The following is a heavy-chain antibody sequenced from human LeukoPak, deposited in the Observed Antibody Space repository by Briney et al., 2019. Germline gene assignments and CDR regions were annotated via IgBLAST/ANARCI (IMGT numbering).Heavy chain of an antibody. D-gene: IGHD2-15*01. V-gene: IGHV1-18*01. J-gene: IGHJ4*02. CDR2: ISTYDGDT. CDR3: ARDHGLRCIGGTCSSDY. Sequence: ASVTVSCKASGYTFTRYGITWVRQAPGQGLEWMGWISTYDGDTNYAQWLQGRVTMTRDTSTSTAYMELRSLRSDDTGVYYCARDHGLRCIGGTCSSDYWGLGTLVAVSS. CDR1: GYTFTRYG.